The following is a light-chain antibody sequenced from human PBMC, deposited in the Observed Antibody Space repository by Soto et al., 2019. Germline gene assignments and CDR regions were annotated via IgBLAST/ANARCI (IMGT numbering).Light chain of an antibody. J-gene: IGKJ5*01. CDR3: QQRSDWAIT. CDR1: QSVSRF. CDR2: DAS. Sequence: EVVLTQSPATLSLSPGERATLSCRASQSVSRFLAWYQQKPGQAPRLLIFDASNRATGIPARFSASGSGTDFTLTISSLESEDSAVYYWQQRSDWAITFGQGTRLDI. V-gene: IGKV3-11*01.